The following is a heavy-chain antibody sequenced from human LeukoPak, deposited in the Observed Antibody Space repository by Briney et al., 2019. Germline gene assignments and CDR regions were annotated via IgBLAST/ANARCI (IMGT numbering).Heavy chain of an antibody. Sequence: GGSLRLTCAASGFTFSTYEMNWVRQAPGKGLEWVSYVSSSGGTILYADSVKGRFTISRDNAKNSLYLQMNSLRAEDTAVYYCARGRVTGDYVRDFDYWGQGTLVTVSS. D-gene: IGHD4-17*01. J-gene: IGHJ4*02. V-gene: IGHV3-48*03. CDR3: ARGRVTGDYVRDFDY. CDR1: GFTFSTYE. CDR2: VSSSGGTI.